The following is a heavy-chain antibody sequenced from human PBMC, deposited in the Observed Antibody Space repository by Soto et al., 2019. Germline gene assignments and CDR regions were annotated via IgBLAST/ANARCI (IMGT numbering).Heavy chain of an antibody. D-gene: IGHD6-19*01. V-gene: IGHV5-51*01. CDR1: GYSFTNYW. CDR3: ASRGESSDWYIVDIPFES. Sequence: EVQLVQSGVEVKKPGESLRISCQTSGYSFTNYWIGWVRQMPGKSLEWLGIINPADSDIRYNPSFEGQVTISVDRSISTDYLQWNSLKAADTAIYYCASRGESSDWYIVDIPFESWGQGTLVTVSS. CDR2: INPADSDI. J-gene: IGHJ4*02.